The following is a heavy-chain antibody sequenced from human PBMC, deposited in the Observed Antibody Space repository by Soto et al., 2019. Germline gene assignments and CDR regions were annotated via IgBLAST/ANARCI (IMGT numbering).Heavy chain of an antibody. Sequence: QMQLVESGGGVVQPGRSLRLSCAASGFSFRNYNLHWVRQAPGKGLEWVAVVSHDGVNKHYAESVKGRLSISRDSSRDTLYLQMNSLRPEDTAVYYCVRETQIVMVVVPTPGNPGAFDMWGQGTMVTVSS. CDR1: GFSFRNYN. D-gene: IGHD2-15*01. CDR3: VRETQIVMVVVPTPGNPGAFDM. V-gene: IGHV3-30-3*01. J-gene: IGHJ3*02. CDR2: VSHDGVNK.